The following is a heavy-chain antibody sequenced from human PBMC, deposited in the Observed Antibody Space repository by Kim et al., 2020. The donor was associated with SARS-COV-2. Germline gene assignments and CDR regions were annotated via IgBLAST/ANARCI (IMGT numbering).Heavy chain of an antibody. J-gene: IGHJ4*02. D-gene: IGHD3-22*01. CDR1: GGSFSGYY. CDR3: ARGLSSGRRFDY. V-gene: IGHV4-34*01. CDR2: INHSGST. Sequence: SETLSLTCAVYGGSFSGYYWSWIRQPPGKGLEWIGEINHSGSTNYNPSLKSRVTISVDTSKNQFSLKLSSVTAADTAVYYCARGLSSGRRFDYWGQGTLVTVSS.